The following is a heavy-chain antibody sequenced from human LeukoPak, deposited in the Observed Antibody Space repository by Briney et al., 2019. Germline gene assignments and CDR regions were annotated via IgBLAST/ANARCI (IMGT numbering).Heavy chain of an antibody. CDR2: ISSSSSYI. CDR1: GFTFSSYS. D-gene: IGHD6-13*01. Sequence: GGSLRLSCAASGFTFSSYSMNWVRQAPGKGLEWVSSISSSSSYIYYADSVKGRFTISRDNAKNSLYLQMNSLRAEDTAVYYCARVPGIAAAGTYNWFDPWGQGTLVTVSS. CDR3: ARVPGIAAAGTYNWFDP. V-gene: IGHV3-21*01. J-gene: IGHJ5*02.